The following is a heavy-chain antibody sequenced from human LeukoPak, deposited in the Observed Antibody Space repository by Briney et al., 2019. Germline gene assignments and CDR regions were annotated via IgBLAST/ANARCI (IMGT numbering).Heavy chain of an antibody. D-gene: IGHD4-17*01. CDR2: IIPIFGTA. CDR1: GYTFTSYY. Sequence: ASVKVSCKASGYTFTSYYMHWVRQAPGQGLEWMGGIIPIFGTANYAQKFQGRVTITADESTSTAYMELSSLRSEDTAVYYCASFPDYGDSRNWFDPWGQGTLVTVSS. V-gene: IGHV1-69*13. CDR3: ASFPDYGDSRNWFDP. J-gene: IGHJ5*02.